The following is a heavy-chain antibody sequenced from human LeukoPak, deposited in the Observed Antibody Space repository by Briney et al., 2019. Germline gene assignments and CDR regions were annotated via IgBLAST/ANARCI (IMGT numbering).Heavy chain of an antibody. D-gene: IGHD3-10*01. CDR3: AREGVRGVHDWFDP. CDR2: INAGNGNT. CDR1: GYTFTSYA. Sequence: GASVKVSCKASGYTFTSYAMHWVRQAPGQRLEWMGWINAGNGNTKYSQKFQGRVTITRDTSASTAYMELSSLRSEDTAVYYCAREGVRGVHDWFDPWGQGTLVTVSS. J-gene: IGHJ5*02. V-gene: IGHV1-3*01.